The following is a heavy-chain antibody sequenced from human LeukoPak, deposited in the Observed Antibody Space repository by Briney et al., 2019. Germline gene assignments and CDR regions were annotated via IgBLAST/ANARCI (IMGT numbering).Heavy chain of an antibody. V-gene: IGHV1-2*02. CDR2: INPHTGAT. D-gene: IGHD4-17*01. CDR3: ARADGTGDYGDYVGEGDYYSYDMAV. J-gene: IGHJ6*02. CDR1: GYTFSDYF. Sequence: ASVKVSCKASGYTFSDYFLHWVRQAPGQGLEWMGWINPHTGATHYAQKFQGGVTMTRDMSISTAYMEITRLKSDDTAVYFCARADGTGDYGDYVGEGDYYSYDMAVWGHGTTVTVSS.